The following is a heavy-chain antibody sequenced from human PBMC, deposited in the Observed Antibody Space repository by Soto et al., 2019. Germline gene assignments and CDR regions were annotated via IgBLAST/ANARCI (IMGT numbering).Heavy chain of an antibody. V-gene: IGHV1-69*13. CDR1: GGTFSSYA. J-gene: IGHJ5*02. D-gene: IGHD6-13*01. Sequence: GASVKVSCKASGGTFSSYAISWVRQAPGQGLEWMGGIIPIFGTANYAQKFQGRVTITADESTSTAYMELSSLRSEDTAVYYCARGEQQLVEGTNWFAPWGQGTLVTVAS. CDR3: ARGEQQLVEGTNWFAP. CDR2: IIPIFGTA.